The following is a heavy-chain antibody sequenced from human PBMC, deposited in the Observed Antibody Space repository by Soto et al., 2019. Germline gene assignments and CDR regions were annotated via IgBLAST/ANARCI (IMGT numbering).Heavy chain of an antibody. J-gene: IGHJ6*02. V-gene: IGHV3-53*02. CDR1: GFTVSSNY. CDR2: IYSGGST. CDR3: ARGNSNPYYYYGMDV. Sequence: EVQLVETGGGLIQPGGSLRLSCAASGFTVSSNYMSWVRQAPGKGLEWVSVIYSGGSTYYADSVKGRFTISRDNSKNTLYLQMNSLRAEDTAVYYCARGNSNPYYYYGMDVWGQGTTVTASS. D-gene: IGHD4-4*01.